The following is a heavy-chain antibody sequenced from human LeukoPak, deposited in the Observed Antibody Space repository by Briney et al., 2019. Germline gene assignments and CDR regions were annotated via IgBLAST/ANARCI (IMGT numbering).Heavy chain of an antibody. CDR3: ARDPSAFDY. CDR2: ISSSSSTI. V-gene: IGHV3-48*01. J-gene: IGHJ4*02. Sequence: GGSLRLSCAASGFTFSSYSMNWVRQAPGKGLEWVSYISSSSSTIYYADSVKGRFTISRDNAKNSLHLQMNSLRAEDTAVYYCARDPSAFDYWGQGTLVTVSS. CDR1: GFTFSSYS.